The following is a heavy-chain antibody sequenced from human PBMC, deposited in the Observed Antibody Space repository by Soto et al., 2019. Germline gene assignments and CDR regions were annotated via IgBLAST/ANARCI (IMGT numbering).Heavy chain of an antibody. CDR1: GYTFTSYD. D-gene: IGHD3-10*01. J-gene: IGHJ6*03. CDR3: ARGRYYGSGKLYYYYRDV. Sequence: QVQLVQSGAEVKKPGASVKVSCKASGYTFTSYDINWVRQATGQGLEWMGWMNPNSGNTGYAQKFQGRVTMTRNTPIRTAYMELSSLGSEDAAVYYCARGRYYGSGKLYYYYRDVWGKGTTVTVSS. CDR2: MNPNSGNT. V-gene: IGHV1-8*01.